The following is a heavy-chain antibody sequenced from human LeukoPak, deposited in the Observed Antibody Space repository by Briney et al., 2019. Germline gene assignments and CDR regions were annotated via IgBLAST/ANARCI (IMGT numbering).Heavy chain of an antibody. CDR2: ISGSGGTT. CDR3: ARGGGTMIVVFFDS. Sequence: PGGSLRLSCAASGFTFSSYAMSWVRQAPGKGLEWVSAISGSGGTTYYADSVKGRFTISRDNSKNTLYLQMNSLRAEDTAAYYCARGGGTMIVVFFDSWGRGTLVTVSS. D-gene: IGHD3-22*01. CDR1: GFTFSSYA. J-gene: IGHJ4*02. V-gene: IGHV3-23*01.